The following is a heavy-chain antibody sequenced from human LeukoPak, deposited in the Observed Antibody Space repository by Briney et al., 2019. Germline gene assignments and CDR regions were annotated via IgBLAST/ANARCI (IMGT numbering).Heavy chain of an antibody. CDR2: IKQDGSEK. CDR3: ARGRDYAYPTLDY. CDR1: GFTFSSYW. D-gene: IGHD4-17*01. Sequence: GGSLRLPCAASGFTFSSYWMSWVRQAPGKGLEWVANIKQDGSEKYYVDSVKGRFTISRDNAKNSLYLQMNSLRAEDTAVYYCARGRDYAYPTLDYWGQGTLVTVSS. V-gene: IGHV3-7*01. J-gene: IGHJ4*02.